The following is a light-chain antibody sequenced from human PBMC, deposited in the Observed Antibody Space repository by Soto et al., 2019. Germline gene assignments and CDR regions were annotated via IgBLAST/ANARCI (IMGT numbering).Light chain of an antibody. CDR2: EGS. CDR3: CSYAVSSPDLV. V-gene: IGLV2-23*01. J-gene: IGLJ2*01. Sequence: QSVLTQPASVSGSPGQSITISCTGTSSDVGRYNLVSWYQQHPGKAPKLMIYEGSKRPSGVSNRFSGSKSGNTASLTISGLQAEDEADYYCCSYAVSSPDLVFGGGTQLTVL. CDR1: SSDVGRYNL.